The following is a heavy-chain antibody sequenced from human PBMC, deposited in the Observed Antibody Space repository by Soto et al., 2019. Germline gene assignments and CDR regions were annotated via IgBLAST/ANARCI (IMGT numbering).Heavy chain of an antibody. J-gene: IGHJ6*02. CDR2: IYHSGST. Sequence: QVQLQEWGPGLVKPSGTLSLTCAVSGGSISSSNWWSWVRQPPGKGLEWIGEIYHSGSTNYNPSLTGRVTISVDKSKNQFSLKLSSVTAADTAVYYCARVVGGYYYGMDVWGQGTTVTVSS. CDR3: ARVVGGYYYGMDV. D-gene: IGHD2-2*01. CDR1: GGSISSSNW. V-gene: IGHV4-4*02.